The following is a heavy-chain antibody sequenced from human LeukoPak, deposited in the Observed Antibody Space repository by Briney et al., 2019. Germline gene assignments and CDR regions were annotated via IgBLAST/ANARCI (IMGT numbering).Heavy chain of an antibody. J-gene: IGHJ6*03. Sequence: GGSLRLSCAASGFTFDDYAMHWVRQAPGKSLEWVSLISWDGGSTYYADSVKGRFTISRDNSKNSLYLQMNSLRAEDTALYYCAKAAREEGFYYYYYMDVWGKGTTVTVSS. V-gene: IGHV3-43D*04. CDR3: AKAAREEGFYYYYYMDV. D-gene: IGHD6-6*01. CDR2: ISWDGGST. CDR1: GFTFDDYA.